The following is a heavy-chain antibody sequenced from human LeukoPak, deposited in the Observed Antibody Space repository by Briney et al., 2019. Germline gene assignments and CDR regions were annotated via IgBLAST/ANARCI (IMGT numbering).Heavy chain of an antibody. CDR3: ATDRGWRTSGYYLYYFEY. CDR1: GFTFSTSW. V-gene: IGHV3-7*01. Sequence: GGSLRLSCAASGFTFSTSWMSWVRQVPGKGLEWVANIKKDGSETYYVDSVKGRFTISRDNAKNSLYLQMSSLRAEDTAVYYCATDRGWRTSGYYLYYFEYWGQGTLVTFSS. J-gene: IGHJ4*02. D-gene: IGHD3-3*01. CDR2: IKKDGSET.